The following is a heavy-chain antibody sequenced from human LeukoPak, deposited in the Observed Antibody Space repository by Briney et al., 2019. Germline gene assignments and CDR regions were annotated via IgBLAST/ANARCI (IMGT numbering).Heavy chain of an antibody. CDR1: GGSISNYY. Sequence: PSETLSLTCTVSGGSISNYYWNWIRQPPGKGLEWLGFSDYSGSTNYNPSLRSRVTISVDTSKNQFSLKLTSVTAADTAVYYCARGAKSYYGEYYFDFWGQGALVTVSS. D-gene: IGHD1-26*01. CDR2: SDYSGST. V-gene: IGHV4-59*01. J-gene: IGHJ4*02. CDR3: ARGAKSYYGEYYFDF.